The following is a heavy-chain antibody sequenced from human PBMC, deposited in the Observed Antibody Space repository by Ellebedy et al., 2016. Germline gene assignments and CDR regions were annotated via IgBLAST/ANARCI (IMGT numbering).Heavy chain of an antibody. D-gene: IGHD2-21*02. V-gene: IGHV1-69*04. CDR2: NIPVVGIA. Sequence: ASVKVSCKASGDTFSNYAINWVRQAPGQGLEWMGRNIPVVGIANYAQKFQGRVTITADKSTGTVYMELTSLTSEDTAVYYCARGKLQTVVLTAYSSLDSWGQGTLVTVSS. CDR1: GDTFSNYA. CDR3: ARGKLQTVVLTAYSSLDS. J-gene: IGHJ4*02.